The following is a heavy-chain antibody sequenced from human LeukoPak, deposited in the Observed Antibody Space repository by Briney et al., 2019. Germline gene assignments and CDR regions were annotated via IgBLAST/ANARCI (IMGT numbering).Heavy chain of an antibody. D-gene: IGHD3-16*01. J-gene: IGHJ6*02. CDR1: GYTFTRYG. Sequence: GASVRVSFTASGYTFTRYGISWVGQAPGQVLEGLVFISSLNGNTNFPQKFQGRVIMTTDTSTSTAYMELRSLRSDDTAIYYCARDKAPYIMDVWGQETTVTVSS. V-gene: IGHV1-18*01. CDR3: ARDKAPYIMDV. CDR2: ISSLNGNT.